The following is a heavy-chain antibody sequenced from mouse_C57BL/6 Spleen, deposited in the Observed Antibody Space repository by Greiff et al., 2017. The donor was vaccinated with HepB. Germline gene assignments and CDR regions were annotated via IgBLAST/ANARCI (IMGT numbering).Heavy chain of an antibody. CDR2: ISYDGSN. CDR3: ARPHYYGSAFAY. Sequence: EVKLMESGPGLVKPSQSLSLTCSVTGYSITSGYYWNWIRQFPGNKLEWMGYISYDGSNNYNPSLKNRISITRDTSKNQFFLKLNSVTTEDTATYYCARPHYYGSAFAYWGQGTLVTVSA. D-gene: IGHD1-1*01. V-gene: IGHV3-6*01. CDR1: GYSITSGYY. J-gene: IGHJ3*01.